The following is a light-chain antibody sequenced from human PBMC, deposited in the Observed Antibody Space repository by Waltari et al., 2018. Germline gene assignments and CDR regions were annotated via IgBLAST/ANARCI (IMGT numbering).Light chain of an antibody. J-gene: IGKJ2*01. CDR2: AAS. V-gene: IGKV1-9*01. CDR1: HGISRD. CDR3: QQLNSYPST. Sequence: IQFSQSPSSLSASVGPGVTIPCLACHGISRDLAWYQQKPGKAPKLLIYAASTREDGVPSRFRGSGSGTDFTLTISSLQPEDFATYYCQQLNSYPSTFGQGTKLEI.